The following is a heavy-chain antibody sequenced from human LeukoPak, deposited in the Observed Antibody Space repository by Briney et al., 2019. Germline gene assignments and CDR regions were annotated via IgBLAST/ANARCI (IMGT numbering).Heavy chain of an antibody. CDR3: ATYCGGDCSFDP. J-gene: IGHJ5*02. D-gene: IGHD2-21*02. Sequence: ASVKVSCKASGYTFTSYYIHWMRQAPGQGLEWMGVINPSGGSTNHPQKFQGRVTMTRDTSTSTVYMELSSLGFEDTAVYYCATYCGGDCSFDPWGQGTLVTVSS. V-gene: IGHV1-46*01. CDR1: GYTFTSYY. CDR2: INPSGGST.